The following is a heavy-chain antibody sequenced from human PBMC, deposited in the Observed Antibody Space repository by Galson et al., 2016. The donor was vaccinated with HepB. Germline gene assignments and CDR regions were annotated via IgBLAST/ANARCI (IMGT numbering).Heavy chain of an antibody. V-gene: IGHV4-39*01. D-gene: IGHD3-9*01. J-gene: IGHJ5*02. CDR1: GGSTSNSRYF. Sequence: SETLSLTCTVSGGSTSNSRYFWGWIRQSPGKGLEWIGTIDYRRGTMYSPSLRSRVTIFLDTSKNQFSLELTSVTAADTAVYYCARHFDHKFDPWGQGILVTVSS. CDR3: ARHFDHKFDP. CDR2: IDYRRGT.